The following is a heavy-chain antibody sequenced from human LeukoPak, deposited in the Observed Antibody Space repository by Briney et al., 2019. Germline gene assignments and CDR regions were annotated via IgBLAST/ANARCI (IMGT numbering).Heavy chain of an antibody. V-gene: IGHV4-34*01. CDR3: AREDCSGGACTNFDY. Sequence: SETLSLTCAVYGGTFSGYYWSGIRQPPGKGLEGIGEINPGGSTNYNPSLESRLTISVDPSKNQFSLNLTSVTAADTAIYYCAREDCSGGACTNFDYWGQGTLVTVSS. J-gene: IGHJ4*02. D-gene: IGHD2-15*01. CDR1: GGTFSGYY. CDR2: INPGGST.